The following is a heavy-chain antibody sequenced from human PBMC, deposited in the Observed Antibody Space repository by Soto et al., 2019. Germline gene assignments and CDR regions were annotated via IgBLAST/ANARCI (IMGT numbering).Heavy chain of an antibody. CDR1: GVSVSSGSYY. V-gene: IGHV4-61*01. Sequence: PSETLSLTCTVSGVSVSSGSYYWSWIRQPPGKGLEWIGYIYYSGSTNYNPSLKSRVTISVDTSKNQFSLKLSSVTAADTAVYYCAYQPYYYDSSAPPHFDYWGQGTLVTVSS. CDR3: AYQPYYYDSSAPPHFDY. CDR2: IYYSGST. J-gene: IGHJ4*02. D-gene: IGHD3-22*01.